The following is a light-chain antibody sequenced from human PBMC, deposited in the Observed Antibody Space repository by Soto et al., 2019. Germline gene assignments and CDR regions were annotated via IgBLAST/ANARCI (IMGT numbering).Light chain of an antibody. Sequence: QSALTQPPSASGSPGQSVTISCTGTSSDVGGYNYVSWYQQHPGKAPKLMIYEVSKRPSGVPDRFSGSKSGNTASLTVSGLEAEDEADYYCSLNAGSNHVVFGGGTQLTVL. CDR2: EVS. J-gene: IGLJ2*01. CDR1: SSDVGGYNY. V-gene: IGLV2-8*01. CDR3: SLNAGSNHVV.